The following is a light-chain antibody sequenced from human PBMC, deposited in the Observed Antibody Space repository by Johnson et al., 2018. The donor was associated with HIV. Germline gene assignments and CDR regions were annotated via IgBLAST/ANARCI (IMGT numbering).Light chain of an antibody. CDR1: SSNIGNNY. CDR3: GTWDSSLSADV. Sequence: QSVLKQPPSVSAAPGQKVTISCSGSSSNIGNNYVSWYQQLPGTAPKLLIYDNNKRPSGIPDRISGSKSGTSATLGITGLQTGDEADYYCGTWDSSLSADVFGPGTKVTVL. V-gene: IGLV1-51*01. J-gene: IGLJ1*01. CDR2: DNN.